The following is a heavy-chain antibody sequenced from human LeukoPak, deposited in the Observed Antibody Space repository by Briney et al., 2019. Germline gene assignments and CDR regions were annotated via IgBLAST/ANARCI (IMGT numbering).Heavy chain of an antibody. CDR2: INPNSGGT. CDR1: GYTFTGYY. CDR3: ARHPGKVTNDWYFDL. D-gene: IGHD4-23*01. V-gene: IGHV1-2*02. J-gene: IGHJ2*01. Sequence: VASVKVSCKASGYTFTGYYMHWVRQAPGQGLEWMGWINPNSGGTNYAQKFQGRVTMTRYTSITTAYMELSRLSSDDTAVYYCARHPGKVTNDWYFDLWGRGTLVTVSS.